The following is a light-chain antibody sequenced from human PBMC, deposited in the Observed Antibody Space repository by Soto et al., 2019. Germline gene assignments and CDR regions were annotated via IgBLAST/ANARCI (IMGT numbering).Light chain of an antibody. Sequence: DIQMTQSPSSLSASVGDRVTITCRASQIVSRYLNWYLQKPGEAPKLLIYGASSLQSGVPSRFSGRGSGTDFTLTISNLQPEDFAIYYCQQSYTILRTFGQGTKVDIK. CDR2: GAS. J-gene: IGKJ1*01. CDR1: QIVSRY. CDR3: QQSYTILRT. V-gene: IGKV1-39*01.